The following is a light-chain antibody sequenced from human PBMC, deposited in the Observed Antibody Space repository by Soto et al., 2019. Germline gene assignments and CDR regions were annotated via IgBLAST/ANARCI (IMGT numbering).Light chain of an antibody. CDR1: QSVSSSY. CDR3: PEYGSPPWA. J-gene: IGKJ1*01. V-gene: IGKV3-20*01. Sequence: EIVLTQCPGTLSLSPGERATLSCRASQSVSSSYLAWYQQKPGQAPRPPIYGASSRAISIPARFSGSGSGTAFTRTISSLEPEDFAVYYCPEYGSPPWAFGQGTKVYIK. CDR2: GAS.